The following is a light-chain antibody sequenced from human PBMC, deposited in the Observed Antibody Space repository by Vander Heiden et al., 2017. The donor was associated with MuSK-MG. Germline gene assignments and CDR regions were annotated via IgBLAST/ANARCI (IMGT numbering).Light chain of an antibody. CDR1: SSDIGSNS. J-gene: IGLJ2*01. CDR3: ASWDDDLNGLV. V-gene: IGLV1-44*01. CDR2: RND. Sequence: QSILTQPPSASAAPGQKVTIPCSGSSSDIGSNSVNWYQQLPGTAPKLLIYRNDRRPSGVPDRFSGSKSGTSGSLVISGLQSEDEGEYFCASWDDDLNGLVFGGRTKLTVL.